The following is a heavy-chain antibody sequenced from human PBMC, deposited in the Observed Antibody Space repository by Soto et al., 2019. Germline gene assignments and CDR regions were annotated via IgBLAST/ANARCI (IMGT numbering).Heavy chain of an antibody. CDR3: ARPYYYDSSGYYELRYEYFQH. CDR1: GGSISSSSYY. J-gene: IGHJ1*01. Sequence: QLQLQESGPGLVKPSETLSLTCTVSGGSISSSSYYWGWIRQPPGKGLEWIGSIYYSGSTYYNPSLKSRVTISVDTSKNQFSLKLSSVTAADTAVYYCARPYYYDSSGYYELRYEYFQHWGQGTLVTVSS. V-gene: IGHV4-39*01. D-gene: IGHD3-22*01. CDR2: IYYSGST.